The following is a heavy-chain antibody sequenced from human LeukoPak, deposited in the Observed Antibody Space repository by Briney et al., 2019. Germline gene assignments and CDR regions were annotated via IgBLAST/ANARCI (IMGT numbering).Heavy chain of an antibody. CDR2: ISGSGGST. CDR3: AKDCSSTSCYAPHFDY. J-gene: IGHJ4*02. V-gene: IGHV3-23*01. Sequence: GGSLRLSCAASGLTVSTKHMSWVRQAPGKGLEWVSAISGSGGSTYYADSVKGRFTISRDNSKNTLYLQMNSLRAEDTAVYYCAKDCSSTSCYAPHFDYWGQGTLVTVSS. D-gene: IGHD2-2*01. CDR1: GLTVSTKH.